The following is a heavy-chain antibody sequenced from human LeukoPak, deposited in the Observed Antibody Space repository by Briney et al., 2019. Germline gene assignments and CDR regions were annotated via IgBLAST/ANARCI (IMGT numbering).Heavy chain of an antibody. CDR2: IRGKANSYAT. J-gene: IGHJ4*02. D-gene: IGHD1-26*01. CDR3: AKERVGSSTFDY. V-gene: IGHV3-73*01. CDR1: GFTFSGSA. Sequence: PGGSLRLSCAASGFTFSGSAMHWVRQASGKGLEWVGRIRGKANSYATAYAASVKGRFTISRDDSKNTAYLQMNSLRAEDTAVYYCAKERVGSSTFDYWGQGTLVTVSS.